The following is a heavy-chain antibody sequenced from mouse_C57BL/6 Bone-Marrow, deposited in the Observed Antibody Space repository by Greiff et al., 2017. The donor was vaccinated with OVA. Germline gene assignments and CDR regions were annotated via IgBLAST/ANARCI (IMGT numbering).Heavy chain of an antibody. D-gene: IGHD1-1*01. Sequence: EVKLMESGPELVKPGASVKMSCKASGYTFTDYNMHWVKQSHGKSLEWIGYINPNNGGTSYNQKFKGKATLTVNKSSSTAYMELRSLTSEDSAVYYCTPTVVEGYYAMDYWGQGTSVTVSS. V-gene: IGHV1-22*01. CDR3: TPTVVEGYYAMDY. CDR1: GYTFTDYN. J-gene: IGHJ4*01. CDR2: INPNNGGT.